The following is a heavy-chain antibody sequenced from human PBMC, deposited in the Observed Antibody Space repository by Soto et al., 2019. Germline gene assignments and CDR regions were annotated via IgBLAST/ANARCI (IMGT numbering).Heavy chain of an antibody. J-gene: IGHJ6*02. D-gene: IGHD2-15*01. CDR2: IIPIFGTA. V-gene: IGHV1-69*12. CDR1: GGTFSSYA. Sequence: QVQLVQSGAEVKKPGSSVKVSCKASGGTFSSYAISWVRQAPGQGLEWMGGIIPIFGTANYAQKFQGRVPITADESTSPDYMELSSLRSEDTAVYYCKSEYCSGGSCYHAFDYYYYGMDVWGQGTTVTVSS. CDR3: KSEYCSGGSCYHAFDYYYYGMDV.